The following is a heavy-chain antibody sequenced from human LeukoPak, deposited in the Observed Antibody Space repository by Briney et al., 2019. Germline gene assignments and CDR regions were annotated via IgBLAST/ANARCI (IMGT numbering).Heavy chain of an antibody. V-gene: IGHV1-18*01. J-gene: IGHJ3*02. Sequence: ASVKVSCKTSGYTFTSYGISWVRQAPGQGLEWMGWISAYNGNTRYAQKVQGRLTVTKDTSTTTVYMELRGLRSDDTAVYYCARDAFDIWGQGTMVTVSS. CDR1: GYTFTSYG. CDR2: ISAYNGNT. CDR3: ARDAFDI.